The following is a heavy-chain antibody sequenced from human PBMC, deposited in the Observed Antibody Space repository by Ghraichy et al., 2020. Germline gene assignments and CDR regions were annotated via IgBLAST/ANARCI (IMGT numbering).Heavy chain of an antibody. J-gene: IGHJ4*02. Sequence: SETLSLTCTVSGGSISSSSYYWGWIRQPPGKGLEWIGSIYYSGSTYYNPSLKSRVTISVDTSKNQFSLKLSSVTAADTAVYYCASRILSGSYSHFDYWGQGTLVTVSS. CDR3: ASRILSGSYSHFDY. D-gene: IGHD1-26*01. CDR1: GGSISSSSYY. CDR2: IYYSGST. V-gene: IGHV4-39*01.